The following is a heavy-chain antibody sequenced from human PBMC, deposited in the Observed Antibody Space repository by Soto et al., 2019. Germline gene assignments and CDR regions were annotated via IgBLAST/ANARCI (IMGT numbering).Heavy chain of an antibody. V-gene: IGHV4-61*01. J-gene: IGHJ6*02. Sequence: SETLSLTCTVSGGSVSSGRNYWNWIRQPPGKGLEWIGYMYYSGSTNYNPSLKSRVTISVDTSKNQFSLKLTSVTAADTAVYYCARGSHCGGDCYSGYYYYYGMDVWGQGTTVTVYS. CDR1: GGSVSSGRNY. D-gene: IGHD2-21*02. CDR3: ARGSHCGGDCYSGYYYYYGMDV. CDR2: MYYSGST.